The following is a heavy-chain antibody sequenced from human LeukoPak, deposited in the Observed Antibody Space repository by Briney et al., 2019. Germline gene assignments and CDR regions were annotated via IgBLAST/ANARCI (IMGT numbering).Heavy chain of an antibody. Sequence: GGSLRLSCAASGFTFSSYWMSWVRQAPGKGLEWVAVISYDGRDKHYADSVKGRFTISRDNSQNTLYLQMNSLRPDDTAVYYCAKDPMVRGVINGMDVWGQGTTVIVSS. CDR1: GFTFSSYW. V-gene: IGHV3-30*18. D-gene: IGHD3-10*01. CDR2: ISYDGRDK. CDR3: AKDPMVRGVINGMDV. J-gene: IGHJ6*02.